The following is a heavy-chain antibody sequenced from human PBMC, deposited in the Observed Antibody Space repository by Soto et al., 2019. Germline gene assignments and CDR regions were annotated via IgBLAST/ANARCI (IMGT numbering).Heavy chain of an antibody. D-gene: IGHD6-13*01. CDR2: IYPGDHET. CDR3: ARSPRSSPYFDY. Sequence: PGESLTISCRCSGYTFSNFWIAWVLHLPGKGLEWMGIIYPGDHETRYSPSFHGKVTISADKSINTAYLQWSSLEASDSAFYYCARSPRSSPYFDYWGQGALVTVSS. J-gene: IGHJ4*02. V-gene: IGHV5-51*01. CDR1: GYTFSNFW.